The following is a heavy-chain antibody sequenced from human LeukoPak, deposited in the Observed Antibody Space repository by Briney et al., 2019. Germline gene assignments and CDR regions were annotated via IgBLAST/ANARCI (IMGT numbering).Heavy chain of an antibody. D-gene: IGHD3-22*01. Sequence: PSETLSLTCTVSGGSMSSSSYYWGWIRQPPGKGLEWIGSIYYTGSTNYNPSLKSRVTISEDTSVNQFSLKLSSVTAADTAVYYCARHYYDRSDSYSFDYWGQGTLVTVSS. J-gene: IGHJ4*02. V-gene: IGHV4-39*01. CDR3: ARHYYDRSDSYSFDY. CDR2: IYYTGST. CDR1: GGSMSSSSYY.